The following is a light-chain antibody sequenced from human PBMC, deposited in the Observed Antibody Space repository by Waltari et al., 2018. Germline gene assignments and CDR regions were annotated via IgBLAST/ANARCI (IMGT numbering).Light chain of an antibody. V-gene: IGKV3-11*01. CDR3: QQRSDWPFT. Sequence: EIVFTQSPATLSLSPGERATLSCRSSQSVSSSLAWYQQKPGQAPRPLIYDASKRATGIPARFSGSGSGTDFTLTIGGLEPEDFAVYYCQQRSDWPFTFGQGTKLEI. CDR1: QSVSSS. J-gene: IGKJ2*01. CDR2: DAS.